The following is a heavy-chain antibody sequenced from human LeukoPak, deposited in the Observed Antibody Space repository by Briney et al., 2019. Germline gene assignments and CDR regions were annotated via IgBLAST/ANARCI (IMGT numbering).Heavy chain of an antibody. CDR3: ASRSSIWSGYQDTLYYFDS. CDR2: IYYGGST. CDR1: GGSISSYY. J-gene: IGHJ4*02. D-gene: IGHD3-3*01. V-gene: IGHV4-59*01. Sequence: SETLSLTCTVSGGSISSYYWSWIRQPPGKRLEWIGHIYYGGSTNYNPSLKSRVTISVDTSKNQFSLKLSSVTAADTAVYYCASRSSIWSGYQDTLYYFDSWSQGTLVTVSS.